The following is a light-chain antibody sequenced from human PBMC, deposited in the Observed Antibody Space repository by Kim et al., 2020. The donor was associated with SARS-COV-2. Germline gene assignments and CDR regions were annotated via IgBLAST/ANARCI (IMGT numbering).Light chain of an antibody. CDR3: QQRSNWPPEFT. J-gene: IGKJ3*01. V-gene: IGKV3-11*01. CDR2: DAS. CDR1: QSVSSY. Sequence: PGERATLSCRASQSVSSYLAWYQQKPGQAPRLLIYDASNRATGIPARFSGGGSGTDFTLTISSLEPEDFAVYYCQQRSNWPPEFTFGPGTKVDIK.